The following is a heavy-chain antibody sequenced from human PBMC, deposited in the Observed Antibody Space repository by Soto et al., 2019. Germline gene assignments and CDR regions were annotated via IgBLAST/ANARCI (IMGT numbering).Heavy chain of an antibody. CDR2: IYHSGST. CDR3: ARDRWDYYDSSGPFY. Sequence: SGTLSLTCAVSGYSISSGYYWGWIRQPPGKGLEWIGSIYHSGSTYYNPSLKSRITISVDTSKNQFSLKLSSVTAADTAVYYCARDRWDYYDSSGPFYWGKGTLVTVS. J-gene: IGHJ4*02. CDR1: GYSISSGYY. V-gene: IGHV4-38-2*02. D-gene: IGHD3-22*01.